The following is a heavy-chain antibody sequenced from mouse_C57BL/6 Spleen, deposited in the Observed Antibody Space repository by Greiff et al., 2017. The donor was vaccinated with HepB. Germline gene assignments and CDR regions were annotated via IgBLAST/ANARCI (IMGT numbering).Heavy chain of an antibody. D-gene: IGHD2-2*01. V-gene: IGHV3-6*01. CDR1: GYSITSGYY. CDR2: ISYDGSN. Sequence: DVKLQESGPGLVKPSQSLSLTCSVTGYSITSGYYWNWIRQFPGNKLEWMGYISYDGSNNYNPSLKNRISITRDTSKNQFFLKLNSVTTEDTATYYCAIMVTGVYYFDYWGQGTTLTVSS. CDR3: AIMVTGVYYFDY. J-gene: IGHJ2*01.